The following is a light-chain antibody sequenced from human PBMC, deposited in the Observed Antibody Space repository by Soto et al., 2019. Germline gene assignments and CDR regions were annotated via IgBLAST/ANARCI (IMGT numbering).Light chain of an antibody. CDR1: QSVSSSY. CDR3: QQYGSSPQT. Sequence: EIVLTQSPGTLSLSPGERATLSCRASQSVSSSYLAWYQQKPGQAPRLLIYGASRRATGIPDRFSGSGSGTDFTLTISRLEPEDFAVYYCQQYGSSPQTFGQGIRLEIK. V-gene: IGKV3-20*01. J-gene: IGKJ5*01. CDR2: GAS.